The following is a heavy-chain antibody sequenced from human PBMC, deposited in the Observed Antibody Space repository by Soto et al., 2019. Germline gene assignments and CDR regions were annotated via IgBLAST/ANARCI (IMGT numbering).Heavy chain of an antibody. D-gene: IGHD2-8*01. CDR1: GGSISNFY. Sequence: SETLSLTCTVSGGSISNFYWSWIRQPPGKGLEWIGYISYSGNTNYNPSLKSRVSISVETSKNQMSLNLTSVTAADTAVYYCARAPMVLSRSYFDSWGQGTPVTVSS. J-gene: IGHJ4*02. CDR3: ARAPMVLSRSYFDS. V-gene: IGHV4-59*01. CDR2: ISYSGNT.